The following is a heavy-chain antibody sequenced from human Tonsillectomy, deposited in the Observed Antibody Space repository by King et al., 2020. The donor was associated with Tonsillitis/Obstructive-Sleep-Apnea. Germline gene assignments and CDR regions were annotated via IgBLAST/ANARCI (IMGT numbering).Heavy chain of an antibody. J-gene: IGHJ3*02. D-gene: IGHD1-26*01. CDR1: GGSISSSSYY. V-gene: IGHV4-39*01. Sequence: LQLQESGPGLVKPSETLSLTCTVSGGSISSSSYYWGWIRQPPGKGLEWIGSIYYSGSTYYNPSLKSRVTISVDTSKNQFSLKLSSVTAADTAVYYCARRVGAFDAFDIWGQGTMVTVSS. CDR3: ARRVGAFDAFDI. CDR2: IYYSGST.